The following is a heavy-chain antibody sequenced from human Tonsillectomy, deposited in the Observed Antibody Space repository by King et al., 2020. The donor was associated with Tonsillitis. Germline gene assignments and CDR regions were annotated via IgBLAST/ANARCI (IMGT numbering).Heavy chain of an antibody. CDR3: AKSRDTAMVTFAFDI. J-gene: IGHJ3*02. Sequence: HVQLVESGGGVVQPGRSLRLSCAASGFTFSSYGMHWVRQAPGKGLEWVAVISYDGSNKYYADSVKGRFTISRDNSKNTLYLQMNSLGAEDTAVYYCAKSRDTAMVTFAFDIWGQGTMVTVSS. CDR1: GFTFSSYG. V-gene: IGHV3-30*18. CDR2: ISYDGSNK. D-gene: IGHD5-18*01.